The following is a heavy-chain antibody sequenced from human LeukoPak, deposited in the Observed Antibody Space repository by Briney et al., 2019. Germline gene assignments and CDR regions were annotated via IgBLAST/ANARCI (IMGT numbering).Heavy chain of an antibody. CDR1: GGSISSYY. J-gene: IGHJ4*02. Sequence: SETLSLTCTVSGGSISSYYWSWIRQPPEKGLEWIGYIYYSGSTNYNPSLKSRVTISVDTSKNQFSLKLSSVTAADTAVYYCARAMNYGDYRFDYWGQGTLVTVSS. CDR3: ARAMNYGDYRFDY. D-gene: IGHD4-17*01. V-gene: IGHV4-59*01. CDR2: IYYSGST.